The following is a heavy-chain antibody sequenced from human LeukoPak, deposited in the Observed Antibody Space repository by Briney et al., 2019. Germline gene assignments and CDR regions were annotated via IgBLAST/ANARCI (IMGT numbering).Heavy chain of an antibody. CDR1: GFTLSSHS. CDR3: ARAAENYGGRFDS. J-gene: IGHJ4*02. CDR2: ISGSSSYI. Sequence: GGSLRLSCAASGFTLSSHSMNWVRQAPGKGLEWVSSISGSSSYIYYADSVKGRFTISRDNAKNSLYLQMNSLRAEDTAVYYCARAAENYGGRFDSWGQGTLVTVSS. D-gene: IGHD3-16*01. V-gene: IGHV3-21*01.